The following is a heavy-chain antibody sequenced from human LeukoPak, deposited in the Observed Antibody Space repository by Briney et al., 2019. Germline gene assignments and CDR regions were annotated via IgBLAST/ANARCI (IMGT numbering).Heavy chain of an antibody. D-gene: IGHD2-8*01. CDR3: TKLARAPRDFDY. CDR1: GFTFSSYG. Sequence: GGSLRLSCAASGFTFSSYGMHWVRQAPGKGLEWVSYISSSGSTIYYADSVKGRVNISRDDSKNSLYLQMNSLKIEDTAVYYCTKLARAPRDFDYWGQGTLVTVSS. CDR2: ISSSGSTI. V-gene: IGHV3-48*01. J-gene: IGHJ4*01.